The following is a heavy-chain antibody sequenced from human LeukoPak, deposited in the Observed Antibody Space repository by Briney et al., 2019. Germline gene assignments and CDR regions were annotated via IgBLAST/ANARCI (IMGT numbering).Heavy chain of an antibody. CDR2: ISYDGSNK. Sequence: PGRSLRLSCAASGFTFSSYAMHWVRQAPGKGLEWVAVISYDGSNKYYADSVKGRFTISRDNSKNTLYLQMNSLRAEDTAVYYCAREAVSWYSYGGNPDTYYFDYWGQGTLVTVSS. V-gene: IGHV3-30-3*01. CDR1: GFTFSSYA. CDR3: AREAVSWYSYGGNPDTYYFDY. D-gene: IGHD5-18*01. J-gene: IGHJ4*02.